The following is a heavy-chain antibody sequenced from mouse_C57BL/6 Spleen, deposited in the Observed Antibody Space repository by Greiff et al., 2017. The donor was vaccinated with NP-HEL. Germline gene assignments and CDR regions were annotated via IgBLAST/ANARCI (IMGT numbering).Heavy chain of an antibody. CDR1: GFNIKNTY. D-gene: IGHD2-5*01. Sequence: VQLQQSVAELVRPGASVKLSCTASGFNIKNTYMHWVKQRPEQGLEWIGRIDPANGNTKYAPKFPGKATITADTSSNTAYLQLSSLTSEDTAIYYCGLFYSKEGYYAMDYWGQGTSVTVSS. CDR3: GLFYSKEGYYAMDY. J-gene: IGHJ4*01. CDR2: IDPANGNT. V-gene: IGHV14-3*01.